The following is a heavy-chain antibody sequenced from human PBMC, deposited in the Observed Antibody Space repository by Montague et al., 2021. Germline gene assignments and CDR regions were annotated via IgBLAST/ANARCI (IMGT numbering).Heavy chain of an antibody. J-gene: IGHJ6*02. Sequence: SETLFLTCGVYGGPFSGYFWTWIRQPPGKGLEWVGEINHSGDANYNPSLESRVTMTVDTSKRQFSLRLTSLTAADTAIYYCARDTWFRENLSSLYYYGIDVWGQGTTVTVSS. V-gene: IGHV4-34*01. CDR2: INHSGDA. D-gene: IGHD3-10*01. CDR1: GGPFSGYF. CDR3: ARDTWFRENLSSLYYYGIDV.